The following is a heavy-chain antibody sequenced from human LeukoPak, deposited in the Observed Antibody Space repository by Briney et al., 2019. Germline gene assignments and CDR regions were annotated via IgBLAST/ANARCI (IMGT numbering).Heavy chain of an antibody. CDR3: ARGDAFSGDH. CDR2: IHPEGNEK. Sequence: GGSLRLSCAASGFTFRNFWMSGVRQAPGRGLEWVANIHPEGNEKYHVESVKGRFTISRDNVKSSLFLQMNGLRAEDTAVYYCARGDAFSGDHWGQGTLVTVSS. J-gene: IGHJ4*02. V-gene: IGHV3-7*04. CDR1: GFTFRNFW.